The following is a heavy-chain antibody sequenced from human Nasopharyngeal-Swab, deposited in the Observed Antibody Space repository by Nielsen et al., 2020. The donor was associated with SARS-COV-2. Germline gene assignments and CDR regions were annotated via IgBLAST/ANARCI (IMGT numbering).Heavy chain of an antibody. CDR3: ARRVVAGTGTPYYYYYYYMDV. CDR1: GGSISSSSYY. CDR2: IYYSGST. J-gene: IGHJ6*03. D-gene: IGHD6-19*01. Sequence: SETLSLTCTVSGGSISSSSYYWGWIRQPPGKELEWIGSIYYSGSTYYNPSLKSRVTISVDTSKNQFSLKLSSVTAADTAVYYCARRVVAGTGTPYYYYYYYMDVWGKGTTVTVSS. V-gene: IGHV4-39*01.